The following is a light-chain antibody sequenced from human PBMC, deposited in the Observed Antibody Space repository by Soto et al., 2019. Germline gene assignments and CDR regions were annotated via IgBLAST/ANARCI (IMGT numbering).Light chain of an antibody. J-gene: IGKJ2*01. V-gene: IGKV4-1*01. CDR2: WAS. Sequence: DIVMTQSPDSLAVSXGERXXXXXXSSQSVLYSSNNKNYLAWYQQRPGQPPKLLIYWASTRESGVPDRFSGSGSGTDFTLTITSLQAQDVAVYYCQQYESTPPTFGQGTKLEIK. CDR3: QQYESTPPT. CDR1: QSVLYSSNNKNY.